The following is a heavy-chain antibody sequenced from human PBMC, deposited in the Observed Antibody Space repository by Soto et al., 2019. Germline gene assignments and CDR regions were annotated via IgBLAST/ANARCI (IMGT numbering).Heavy chain of an antibody. CDR1: GFTVSSNY. V-gene: IGHV3-53*01. J-gene: IGHJ6*02. CDR3: ASIAALHYYYGMDV. Sequence: EVQLVESGGGLIQPGGSLRLSCAASGFTVSSNYMSWVRQAPGKGLEWVSVIYSGGSTYYADSVKGRFTISRDNSKNTLYLQKNSLRAEDTAVYYCASIAALHYYYGMDVWGQGTTVTVSS. CDR2: IYSGGST. D-gene: IGHD6-25*01.